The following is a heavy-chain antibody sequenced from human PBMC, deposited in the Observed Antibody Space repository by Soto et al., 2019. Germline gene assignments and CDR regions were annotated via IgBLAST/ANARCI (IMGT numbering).Heavy chain of an antibody. CDR3: ARDLVTSAYFDY. V-gene: IGHV4-31*03. CDR2: IYYSGST. CDR1: GGSISSGGYY. D-gene: IGHD5-18*01. J-gene: IGHJ4*02. Sequence: SETLSLTCTVSGGSISSGGYYWSWIRQHPGKGLEWIGYIYYSGSTYYNPSLKSRVTISVDTSKNQFSLKLSSVTAADTAVYYCARDLVTSAYFDYWGQGTLVTVSS.